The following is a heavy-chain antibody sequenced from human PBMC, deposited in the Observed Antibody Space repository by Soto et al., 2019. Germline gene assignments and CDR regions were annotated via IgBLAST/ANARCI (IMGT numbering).Heavy chain of an antibody. Sequence: QVQLVQSGPEVEKPGASVKVSCKASGYTLTSFGISWVRQAPGQGLEWMGWISTSNGKTRYGQKFQGRLTMTTDTSRSTAYMELRNLRSDDTAVYYCAREYCRTTGCYGVDYWGQGTLVTVSS. CDR1: GYTLTSFG. CDR3: AREYCRTTGCYGVDY. V-gene: IGHV1-18*04. CDR2: ISTSNGKT. J-gene: IGHJ4*02. D-gene: IGHD2-2*01.